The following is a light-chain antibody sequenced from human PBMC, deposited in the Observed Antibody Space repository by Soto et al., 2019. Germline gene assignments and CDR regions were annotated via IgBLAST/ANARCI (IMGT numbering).Light chain of an antibody. J-gene: IGLJ2*01. V-gene: IGLV4-69*01. CDR1: SGHSNYA. CDR3: QTWGSGIVV. CDR2: LNSDGSH. Sequence: QLVLTQSPSASASLGASVKLTCTLSSGHSNYAIAWHQQQSEKGPRYLMKLNSDGSHNKGDGIPDRFSGSSSRAERYLTISSLQSEDEADYYCQTWGSGIVVFGGGTKLTVL.